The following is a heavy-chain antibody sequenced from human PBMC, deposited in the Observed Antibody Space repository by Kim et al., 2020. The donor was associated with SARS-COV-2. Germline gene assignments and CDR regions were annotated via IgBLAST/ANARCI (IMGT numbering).Heavy chain of an antibody. CDR3: ARGPDYYDSSGYYALDAFDI. Sequence: ASVKVSCKASGYTFTSYGISWVRQAPGQGLEWMGWISAYNGNTNYAQKLQGRVTMTTDTSTSTAYMELRSLRSDDTAVYYCARGPDYYDSSGYYALDAFDIWGQGTMVTVSS. J-gene: IGHJ3*02. CDR2: ISAYNGNT. D-gene: IGHD3-22*01. V-gene: IGHV1-18*01. CDR1: GYTFTSYG.